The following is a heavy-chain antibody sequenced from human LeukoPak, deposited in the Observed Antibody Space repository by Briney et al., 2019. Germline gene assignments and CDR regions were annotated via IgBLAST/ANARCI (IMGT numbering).Heavy chain of an antibody. J-gene: IGHJ4*02. Sequence: ASVKVSCKASGYTFTSYDINWVRQATGQGLEWMGWMNPNSGHTGYAQKFQGRVTITRNTSISTAYMELRSLRSEDTAVYYCASDSTGYYFFDFWGQGTLVTVSS. V-gene: IGHV1-8*03. CDR3: ASDSTGYYFFDF. D-gene: IGHD3-22*01. CDR1: GYTFTSYD. CDR2: MNPNSGHT.